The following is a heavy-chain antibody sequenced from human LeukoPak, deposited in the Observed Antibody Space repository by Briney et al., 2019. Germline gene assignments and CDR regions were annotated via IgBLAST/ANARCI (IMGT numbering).Heavy chain of an antibody. CDR3: ARVSTVTSDY. V-gene: IGHV4-34*01. CDR2: INHSGST. J-gene: IGHJ4*02. Sequence: SSETLSLTCAVYGGSFSGYYWSWIRQPPGKGLEWIGEINHSGSTNYNPSLKSRATISVDTSKNQFSLKLSSVTAADTAVYYCARVSTVTSDYWGQGTLVTVSS. D-gene: IGHD4-17*01. CDR1: GGSFSGYY.